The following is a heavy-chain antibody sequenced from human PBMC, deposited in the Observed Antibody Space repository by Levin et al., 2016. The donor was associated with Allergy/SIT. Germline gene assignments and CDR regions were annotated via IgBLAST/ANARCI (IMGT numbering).Heavy chain of an antibody. CDR2: INPSGGST. D-gene: IGHD3-3*01. J-gene: IGHJ3*02. CDR1: GGTFSSYA. V-gene: IGHV1-46*03. CDR3: ARVGFSESLYNGAFDI. Sequence: ASVKVSCKATGGTFSSYAVSWVRQAPGQGLEWMGVINPSGGSTRYAQKFQGRVTMTTDTSTSTVSMELSSLRSEDSAVYYCARVGFSESLYNGAFDIWGQGTMVTVSS.